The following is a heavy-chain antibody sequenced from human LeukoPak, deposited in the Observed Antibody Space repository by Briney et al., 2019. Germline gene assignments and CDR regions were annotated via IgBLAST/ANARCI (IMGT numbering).Heavy chain of an antibody. CDR2: INPAGTET. J-gene: IGHJ4*02. Sequence: GGSLRLSCAASGFSFSAYWMTWVRQAPGTGLEWVANINPAGTETYYVDPAKGRFTISRDSAKNLLYLQMNSLRAEDTAVYYCARFGYVAAVDLWGQGTLVTVSS. D-gene: IGHD2-15*01. CDR3: ARFGYVAAVDL. CDR1: GFSFSAYW. V-gene: IGHV3-7*01.